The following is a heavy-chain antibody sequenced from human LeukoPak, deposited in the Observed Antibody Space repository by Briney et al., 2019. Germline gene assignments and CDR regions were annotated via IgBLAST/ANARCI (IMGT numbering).Heavy chain of an antibody. D-gene: IGHD2-2*01. V-gene: IGHV4-39*07. CDR3: AREEYAFNSYMDF. CDR1: SASVTSTGYC. Sequence: PSETLSLNCKVSSASVTSTGYCWAWLRQPPGKGLEWIGSIYDNGNTYYNPPLSGRVTLSLDTSNSNNQFSLKLTSVTAADTAMYYCAREEYAFNSYMDFWGKGTTVTVSS. CDR2: IYDNGNT. J-gene: IGHJ6*03.